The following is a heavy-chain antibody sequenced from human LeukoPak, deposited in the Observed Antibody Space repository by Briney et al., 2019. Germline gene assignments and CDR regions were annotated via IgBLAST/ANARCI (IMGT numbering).Heavy chain of an antibody. Sequence: ASVKVSCKASGYTFTGYYMHWVRQAPGQGLEWMGWINPNSGGTNYAQKFQGRVTMTRDTSISTAYMELSRLGSDDTAVYYCARDRYDILTGYYHPLFDYWGQGTLVTVSS. CDR3: ARDRYDILTGYYHPLFDY. J-gene: IGHJ4*02. CDR1: GYTFTGYY. D-gene: IGHD3-9*01. CDR2: INPNSGGT. V-gene: IGHV1-2*02.